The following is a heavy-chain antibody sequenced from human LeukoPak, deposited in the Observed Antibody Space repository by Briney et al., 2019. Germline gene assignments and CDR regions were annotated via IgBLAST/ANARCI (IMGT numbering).Heavy chain of an antibody. Sequence: SQTLSLTCAISGDSVSSNSAAWNWIRQSPSRGLEWLGRTYYRSKWYNDYAVSGKSRITINPDTSKNQFSLQLNSVTPEDTAVYYCARESTCSGGSCYYFDYWGQGTLVTVSS. D-gene: IGHD2-15*01. V-gene: IGHV6-1*01. CDR1: GDSVSSNSAA. J-gene: IGHJ4*02. CDR3: ARESTCSGGSCYYFDY. CDR2: TYYRSKWYN.